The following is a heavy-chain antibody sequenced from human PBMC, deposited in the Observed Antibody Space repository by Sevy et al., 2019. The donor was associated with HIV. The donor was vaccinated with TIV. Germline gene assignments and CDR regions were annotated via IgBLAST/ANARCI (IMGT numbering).Heavy chain of an antibody. D-gene: IGHD3-16*01. V-gene: IGHV3-7*01. J-gene: IGHJ4*02. Sequence: GGSLRLSCAASGFTFSANWMNWVCQAPGKGLEWVANIKGDGSDKQYVDSVEGRFTISRDNAKNLLYLQMNSLRVEDTAVYYCAHETFGRLESWGQGTLVTVSS. CDR2: IKGDGSDK. CDR1: GFTFSANW. CDR3: AHETFGRLES.